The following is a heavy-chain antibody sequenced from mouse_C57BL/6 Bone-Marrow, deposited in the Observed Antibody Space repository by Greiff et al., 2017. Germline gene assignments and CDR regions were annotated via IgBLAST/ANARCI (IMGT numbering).Heavy chain of an antibody. V-gene: IGHV5-17*01. J-gene: IGHJ3*01. CDR2: ISSGSSTI. CDR1: GFTFSDYG. Sequence: EVMLVESGGGLVKPGGSLKLSCAASGFTFSDYGMHWVRQAPEKGLEWVAYISSGSSTIYYADTVKGRFTISRDNAKNTLFLQMTSLRSEDTAMYYCARGVWSPFAYWGQGTLVTVSA. CDR3: ARGVWSPFAY. D-gene: IGHD2-10*02.